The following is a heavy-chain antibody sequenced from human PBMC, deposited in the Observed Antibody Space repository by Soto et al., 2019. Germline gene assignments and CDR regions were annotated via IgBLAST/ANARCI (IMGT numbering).Heavy chain of an antibody. Sequence: QVQLVQSGAEVKKPGASVKVSCKASGYSFTSYYMHWVRQAPGQGLEWMGVINPSGGSARYAQKFQGRVTMTRDTPTSTVYMELSSLRSEDTAVYYCARPNNYDSSGYDLYYWGQGTLVTVSS. CDR2: INPSGGSA. CDR1: GYSFTSYY. J-gene: IGHJ4*02. D-gene: IGHD3-22*01. V-gene: IGHV1-46*01. CDR3: ARPNNYDSSGYDLYY.